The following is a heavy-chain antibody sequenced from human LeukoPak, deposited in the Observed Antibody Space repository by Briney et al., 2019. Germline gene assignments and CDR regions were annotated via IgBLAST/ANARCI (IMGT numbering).Heavy chain of an antibody. J-gene: IGHJ4*02. CDR1: GVSLSNNF. V-gene: IGHV4-34*01. D-gene: IGHD2-8*01. CDR3: ARRGPTNGWPLDS. Sequence: SETLTLTCAVYGVSLSNNFWTWIPHPPGKGLEGIGEISHAGSTNHNPSLRHGITMSVDTSKSQFSLKVTSVTAADTAVYYCARRGPTNGWPLDSWGRGTLVTV. CDR2: ISHAGST.